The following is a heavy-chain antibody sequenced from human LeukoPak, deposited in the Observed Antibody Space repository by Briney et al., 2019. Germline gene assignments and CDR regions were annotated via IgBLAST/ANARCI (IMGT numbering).Heavy chain of an antibody. Sequence: SVKVSCKASGYTFTGYYMHWVRQAPGQGLEWMGWINPNSGGTNYAQKFQGWVTMTRDTSISTAYMELSSLRSEDTAVYYCTVVRGVITYYFDYWGQGTLVTVSS. D-gene: IGHD3-10*01. CDR3: TVVRGVITYYFDY. V-gene: IGHV1-2*04. J-gene: IGHJ4*02. CDR1: GYTFTGYY. CDR2: INPNSGGT.